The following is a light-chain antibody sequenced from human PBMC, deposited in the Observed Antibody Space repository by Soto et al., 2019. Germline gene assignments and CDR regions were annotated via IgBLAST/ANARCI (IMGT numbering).Light chain of an antibody. V-gene: IGKV3-11*01. CDR1: QSINTY. CDR3: QQRSNWPLT. CDR2: DAS. J-gene: IGKJ4*01. Sequence: EVVLTQSPATLSSSPGESVTLSCRASQSINTYLAWYQQKPGQAPRLLIYDASYRAAGIPSRFSGSGSGTDFTLTISSLEPADFAMYHCQQRSNWPLTFCGGTKVEI.